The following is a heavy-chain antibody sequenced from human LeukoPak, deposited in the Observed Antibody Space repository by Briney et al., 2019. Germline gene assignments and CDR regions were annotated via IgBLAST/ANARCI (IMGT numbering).Heavy chain of an antibody. CDR2: ISGSDGST. CDR3: AKDYYGSGSEGWVGY. V-gene: IGHV3-23*01. J-gene: IGHJ4*02. CDR1: GFTFSSYA. D-gene: IGHD3-10*01. Sequence: PGGSLRLSCAASGFTFSSYAMSWVRQAPGKGLEWVSGISGSDGSTNYADSVKGRFTISRENSKNTLYLQMNSLRAEDTAMYYCAKDYYGSGSEGWVGYWGQGTLVTVSS.